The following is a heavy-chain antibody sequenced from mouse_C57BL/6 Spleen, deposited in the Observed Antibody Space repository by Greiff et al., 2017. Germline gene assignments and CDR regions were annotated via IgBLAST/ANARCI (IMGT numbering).Heavy chain of an antibody. D-gene: IGHD1-1*01. J-gene: IGHJ4*01. CDR2: ISSGSSTT. CDR1: GFTFSDYG. V-gene: IGHV5-17*01. Sequence: EVQVVESGGGLVKPGGSLKLSCAASGFTFSDYGMHWVRQAPEKGLEWVAYISSGSSTTYYADTVKGRFTISRDNAKNTLFLQMTSLRSEDTAMYYCARLSTTVVGAMDYWGQGTSVTVSS. CDR3: ARLSTTVVGAMDY.